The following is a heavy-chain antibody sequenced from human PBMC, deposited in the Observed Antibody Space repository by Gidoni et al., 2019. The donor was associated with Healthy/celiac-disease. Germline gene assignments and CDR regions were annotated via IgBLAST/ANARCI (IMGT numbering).Heavy chain of an antibody. CDR1: GGSISSSSYY. CDR2: IYYSGST. J-gene: IGHJ4*02. CDR3: ARGAQRSSSWLHYFDY. D-gene: IGHD6-13*01. Sequence: QLQLQESGPGLVKPSATLSLTCTVSGGSISSSSYYWGWIRQPPGKGLEWIGSIYYSGSTYYNPSLKSRVTISVDTSKNQFSLKLSSVTAADTAVYYCARGAQRSSSWLHYFDYWGQGTLVTVSS. V-gene: IGHV4-39*07.